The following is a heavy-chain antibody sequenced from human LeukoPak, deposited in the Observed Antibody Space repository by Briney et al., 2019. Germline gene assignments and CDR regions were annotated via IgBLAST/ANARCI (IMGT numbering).Heavy chain of an antibody. CDR3: ARNRYSGSYGVDY. D-gene: IGHD1-26*01. Sequence: GGSLRLSCAASGFTFSSYWMSWVRQAPGKGLEWVANIKQDGSEKYYVDSVKGRFTISRDNAKNSLYLQMNGLRAEDTAVYYCARNRYSGSYGVDYWGQGTLVTVSS. V-gene: IGHV3-7*05. J-gene: IGHJ4*02. CDR1: GFTFSSYW. CDR2: IKQDGSEK.